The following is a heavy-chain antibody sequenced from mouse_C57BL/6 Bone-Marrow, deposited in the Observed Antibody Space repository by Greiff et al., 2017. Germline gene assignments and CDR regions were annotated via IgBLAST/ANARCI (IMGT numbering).Heavy chain of an antibody. CDR1: GFNIKDDY. CDR2: IDPENGDT. Sequence: VQLQQSGAELVRPGASVTLSCTASGFNIKDDYMHWVKQRPEQGLEWIGWIDPENGDTEYASKFQGKATITADTSSNTAYLQLSSLTSEDTAVYYCTTDGNYVEYYFDYWGQGTTLTVSS. V-gene: IGHV14-4*01. J-gene: IGHJ2*01. D-gene: IGHD2-1*01. CDR3: TTDGNYVEYYFDY.